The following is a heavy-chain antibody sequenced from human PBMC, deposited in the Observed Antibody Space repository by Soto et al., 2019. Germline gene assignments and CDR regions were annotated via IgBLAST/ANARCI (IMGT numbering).Heavy chain of an antibody. Sequence: QVQLVQSGAEVKKPGSSVKVSCKASGGTFGSYAISWVRQAPGQGLEWMGGIIPIFGTANYAQKLQGRVTITAAESTRTAYMGRSSLRSEDTAVYYCARDGVGTARPYGMDVWGQGSTVTVSS. CDR1: GGTFGSYA. V-gene: IGHV1-69*12. CDR3: ARDGVGTARPYGMDV. CDR2: IIPIFGTA. J-gene: IGHJ6*02. D-gene: IGHD5-18*01.